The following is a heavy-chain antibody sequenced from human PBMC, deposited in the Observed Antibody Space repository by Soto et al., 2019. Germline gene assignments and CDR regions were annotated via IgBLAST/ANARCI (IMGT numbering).Heavy chain of an antibody. CDR2: IRSNGRT. V-gene: IGHV3-73*02. CDR3: ARLDCSGGSCYPYYFEH. CDR1: GFTFSASA. Sequence: EVQLVESGGGSVQPGGSLELSCAASGFTFSASAMHWVRQASGKGLEWVGRIRSNGRTAYAASMQGRFTISRDDSKKTAYLQLNSLKTDDTAVYYCARLDCSGGSCYPYYFEHWGQGALVTVSA. J-gene: IGHJ4*02. D-gene: IGHD2-15*01.